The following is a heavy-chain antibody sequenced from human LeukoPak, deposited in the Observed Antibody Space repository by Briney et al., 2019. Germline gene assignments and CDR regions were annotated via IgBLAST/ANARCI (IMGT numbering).Heavy chain of an antibody. V-gene: IGHV5-51*01. J-gene: IGHJ6*03. CDR3: VRQWGSDTSGWYYYMDV. CDR1: GYIFSTYL. CDR2: IYPGDSDT. D-gene: IGHD6-13*01. Sequence: GESLKISCKGSGYIFSTYLIGWVRQEPGKGLEWMGIIYPGDSDTRYSPSFQGHVTISADKSISTVYLQWSSLRASDTAMYYCVRQWGSDTSGWYYYMDVWGKGTAVTVSS.